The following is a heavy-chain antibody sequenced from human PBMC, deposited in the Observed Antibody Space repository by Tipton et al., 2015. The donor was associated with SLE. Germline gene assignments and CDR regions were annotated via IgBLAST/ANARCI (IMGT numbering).Heavy chain of an antibody. D-gene: IGHD1-14*01. CDR2: IYHSGGT. CDR3: ARDWKGTWDY. Sequence: TLSLTCAVSGYSISSGYYWGGIRPPPGKGLEWIGSIYHSGGTYYNPSLKSRVTISVDTSKNQFSLKLSSVTAADTAVYYCARDWKGTWDYWGQGTLATVSS. J-gene: IGHJ4*02. CDR1: GYSISSGYY. V-gene: IGHV4-38-2*02.